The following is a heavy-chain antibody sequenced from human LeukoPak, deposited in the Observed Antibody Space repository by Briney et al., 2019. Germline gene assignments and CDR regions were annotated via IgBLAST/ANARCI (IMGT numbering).Heavy chain of an antibody. V-gene: IGHV1-69*13. CDR1: GGTFSSYA. CDR2: IIPIFGTA. CDR3: ARTSYVWGSYRPDDAFDI. J-gene: IGHJ3*02. Sequence: SVKVSCKASGGTFSSYAISWVRQAPGQGLEWMGGIIPIFGTANYAQKFQGRVTITADESTSTAYMELRSLRSDDTAVYYCARTSYVWGSYRPDDAFDIWGQGTMVTVSS. D-gene: IGHD3-16*02.